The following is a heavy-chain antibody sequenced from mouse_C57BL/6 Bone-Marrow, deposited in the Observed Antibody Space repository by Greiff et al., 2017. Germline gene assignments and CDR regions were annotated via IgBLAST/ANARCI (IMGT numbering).Heavy chain of an antibody. J-gene: IGHJ3*01. V-gene: IGHV5-4*01. CDR2: ISDGGSYT. Sequence: EVQGVESGGGLVKPGGSLKLSCAASGFTFSSYAMSWVRQTPEQRLEWVATISDGGSYTYYPDNVKGRFTISRDNAKNNLYLQMSHLKSEDTAMYYCASSLAYWGQGTLVTVSA. CDR1: GFTFSSYA. CDR3: ASSLAY.